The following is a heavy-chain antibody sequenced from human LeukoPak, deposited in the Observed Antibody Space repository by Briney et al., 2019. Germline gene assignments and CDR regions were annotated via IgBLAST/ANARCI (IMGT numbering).Heavy chain of an antibody. D-gene: IGHD4-11*01. V-gene: IGHV3-30-3*01. CDR2: ISYDGTNK. CDR3: AKAGRNYHNWLDP. CDR1: GFSFSDYA. Sequence: PERSLRLSCGASGFSFSDYAMHWVRQAPAKGLEWVAVISYDGTNKHYADSVKGRFTISRDNSKNTLYLQMSTLRAEDTAVYYCAKAGRNYHNWLDPWGQGTLVTVSS. J-gene: IGHJ5*02.